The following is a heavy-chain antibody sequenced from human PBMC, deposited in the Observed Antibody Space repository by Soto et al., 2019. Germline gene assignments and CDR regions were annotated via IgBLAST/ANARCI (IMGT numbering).Heavy chain of an antibody. CDR2: ISGGGGST. CDR1: GFTFSSYA. D-gene: IGHD6-13*01. Sequence: EVQLLESGGGLVQPGGSLRLSCAVSGFTFSSYAMSWVRQASGKGLEWVSAISGGGGSTYYADSVRGRFSISKDKSRNTLYLQMDNLRVEDTAIYRCAKDVRYSSSWYSLDSWGQGTLVIVSS. J-gene: IGHJ4*02. CDR3: AKDVRYSSSWYSLDS. V-gene: IGHV3-23*01.